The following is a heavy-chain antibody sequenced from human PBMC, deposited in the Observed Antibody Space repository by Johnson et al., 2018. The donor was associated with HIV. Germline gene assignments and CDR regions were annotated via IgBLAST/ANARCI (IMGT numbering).Heavy chain of an antibody. V-gene: IGHV3-30*04. CDR2: ISYDGSNK. Sequence: QVQLVESGGGVVQPGRSLRLSCAASGFTFSSYAMHWVRQAPSKGLEWVAVISYDGSNKYYADSVKGRFTISRDNSKNTLYLQMNSLRAEDTAVYYCAKDRNYDILSIWGQGTVVTVSS. CDR3: AKDRNYDILSI. D-gene: IGHD3-9*01. J-gene: IGHJ3*02. CDR1: GFTFSSYA.